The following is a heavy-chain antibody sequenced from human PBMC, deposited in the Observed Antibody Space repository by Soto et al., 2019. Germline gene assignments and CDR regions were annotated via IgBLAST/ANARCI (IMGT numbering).Heavy chain of an antibody. CDR1: RFNFDNYG. J-gene: IGHJ4*02. D-gene: IGHD1-7*01. V-gene: IGHV3-30*18. CDR3: AKDRVGGTFYTPLAF. Sequence: PGGSLRLSCQSSRFNFDNYGMHWVRQAPGKGLEWVAVITYDGSFQYYADSVKGRFTISRDNSKNTLSLHLDTLKPEDTAVYHCAKDRVGGTFYTPLAFWGQGTLVTVSS. CDR2: ITYDGSFQ.